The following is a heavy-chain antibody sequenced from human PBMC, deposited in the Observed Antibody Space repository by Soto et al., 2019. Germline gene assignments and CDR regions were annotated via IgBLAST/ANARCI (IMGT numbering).Heavy chain of an antibody. D-gene: IGHD2-21*02. CDR3: ARGGLTDYFDY. J-gene: IGHJ4*02. Sequence: QVQLVESGGGVVQPARSLILSCAASGFTFSSYGMHWVRQAPGKGLEWVAVIWYDGSNKYYADSVKGRFTISRDNSKNTLYLQMNSLRAEDTAVYYCARGGLTDYFDYWGQGTLVTVSS. CDR2: IWYDGSNK. V-gene: IGHV3-33*01. CDR1: GFTFSSYG.